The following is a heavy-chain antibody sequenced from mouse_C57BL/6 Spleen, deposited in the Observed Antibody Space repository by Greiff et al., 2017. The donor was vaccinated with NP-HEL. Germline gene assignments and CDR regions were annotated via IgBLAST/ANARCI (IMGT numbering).Heavy chain of an antibody. Sequence: EVQLQQSGPELVKPGASVKISCKASGYSFTGYYMNWVKQSPEKSLEWIGEINPSTGGTTYNQKFKAKATLTVDKSSSTAYMQLKSLTSEDSAVYYCASYYYGTPYYVDYWGQGTTLTVSS. D-gene: IGHD1-1*01. CDR3: ASYYYGTPYYVDY. V-gene: IGHV1-42*01. CDR1: GYSFTGYY. J-gene: IGHJ2*01. CDR2: INPSTGGT.